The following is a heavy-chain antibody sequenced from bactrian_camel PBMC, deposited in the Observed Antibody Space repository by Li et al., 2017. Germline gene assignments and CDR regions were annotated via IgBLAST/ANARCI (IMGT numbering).Heavy chain of an antibody. CDR2: LWIGGATT. Sequence: HVQLVESGGASVQAGGSLRLSCEWYPRAYGTWCMYWFRQRPGKDREGVAVLWIGGATTTYADSVKGRFIITRDKAKDLVYLQMNGLQPEDTGVYYCAAVRNRCATMAWVELSAADYWGQGTQVTVS. CDR3: AAVRNRCATMAWVELSAADY. V-gene: IGHV3-3*01. J-gene: IGHJ4*01. D-gene: IGHD4*01. CDR1: PRAYGTWC.